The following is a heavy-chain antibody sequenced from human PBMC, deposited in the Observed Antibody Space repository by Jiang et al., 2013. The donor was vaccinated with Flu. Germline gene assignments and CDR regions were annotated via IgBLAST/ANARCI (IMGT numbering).Heavy chain of an antibody. CDR1: GDSVSNNAAA. CDR2: TYHRSQWYN. D-gene: IGHD6-13*01. Sequence: ISGDSVSNNAAAWNWIRQSPSRGLEWLGRTYHRSQWYNDYALSVKSRIIITPDTSKNHFSLQLNSVTPEDTAVYYCTRSRAAAGWVAFDPWGQGTQVTVSS. J-gene: IGHJ5*02. V-gene: IGHV6-1*01. CDR3: TRSRAAAGWVAFDP.